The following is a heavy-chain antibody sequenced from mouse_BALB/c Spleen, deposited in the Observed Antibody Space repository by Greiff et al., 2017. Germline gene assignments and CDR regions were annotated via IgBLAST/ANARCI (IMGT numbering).Heavy chain of an antibody. Sequence: VKLMESGPGLVQPSQSLSITCTVSGFSLTSYGVHWVRQSPGKGLEWLGVIWSGGSTDYNAAFISRLSISKDNSKSQVFFKMNSLQANDTAIYYCARPYYGSSLSYWGQGTLVTVSA. V-gene: IGHV2-2*02. CDR2: IWSGGST. CDR3: ARPYYGSSLSY. D-gene: IGHD1-1*01. CDR1: GFSLTSYG. J-gene: IGHJ3*01.